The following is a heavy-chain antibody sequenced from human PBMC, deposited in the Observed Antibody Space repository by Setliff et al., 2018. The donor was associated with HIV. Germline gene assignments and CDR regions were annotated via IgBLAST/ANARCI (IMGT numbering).Heavy chain of an antibody. CDR1: GDTFTSYY. V-gene: IGHV1-18*04. J-gene: IGHJ3*02. CDR2: ISGFNGNT. CDR3: ARVPYRSAWFSGGHDAFDI. Sequence: ASVKVSCKASGDTFTSYYMHWVRRAPGQGLEWMGWISGFNGNTKYAQSFQDRVAMTTETATSTAYMEMRSLRSDDTAVYFCARVPYRSAWFSGGHDAFDIWGQGTMVTVSS. D-gene: IGHD6-19*01.